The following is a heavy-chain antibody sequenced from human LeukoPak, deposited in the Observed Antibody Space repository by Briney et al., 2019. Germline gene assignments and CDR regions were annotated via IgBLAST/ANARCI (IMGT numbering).Heavy chain of an antibody. Sequence: PGGCLRLSCSASGFSFSTYDMHWGRQTPGKKLEYVSAISGDGGSTYYADSVKGRFAISRDNSKNTLYLQMSSLRAEDTAVYYCVKDRAGWYYDWGEGTMVTVSS. V-gene: IGHV3-64D*06. CDR2: ISGDGGST. CDR1: GFSFSTYD. D-gene: IGHD6-19*01. CDR3: VKDRAGWYYD. J-gene: IGHJ4*02.